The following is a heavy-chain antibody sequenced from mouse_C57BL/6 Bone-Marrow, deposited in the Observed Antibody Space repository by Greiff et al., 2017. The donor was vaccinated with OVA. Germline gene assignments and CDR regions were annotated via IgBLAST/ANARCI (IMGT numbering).Heavy chain of an antibody. CDR3: ALLFITTVVATNYYAMDY. J-gene: IGHJ4*01. CDR2: IHPNSGST. Sequence: QVQLQQPGAELVKPGASVKLSCKASGYTFTSYWMHWVKQRPGQGLEWIVMIHPNSGSTNYNEKFKSKATLTVDKSSSTAYMQLSSLTSEDSAVYYCALLFITTVVATNYYAMDYWGQGTSVTVSS. V-gene: IGHV1-64*01. D-gene: IGHD1-1*01. CDR1: GYTFTSYW.